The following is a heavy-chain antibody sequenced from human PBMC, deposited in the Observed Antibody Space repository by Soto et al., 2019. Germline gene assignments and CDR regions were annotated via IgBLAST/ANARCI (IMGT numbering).Heavy chain of an antibody. D-gene: IGHD3-22*01. V-gene: IGHV3-48*02. CDR2: ISSSSTI. Sequence: GSRRLSCAASGFTFSSSSMNWVRQAPGKGLEWVSYISSSSTIYYADSVKGRFTVSRDNAKNSLYLQMNSLRDEDAAVYYCAGDDSSGYYYVHFDYWGQGTLVTVSS. CDR3: AGDDSSGYYYVHFDY. CDR1: GFTFSSSS. J-gene: IGHJ4*02.